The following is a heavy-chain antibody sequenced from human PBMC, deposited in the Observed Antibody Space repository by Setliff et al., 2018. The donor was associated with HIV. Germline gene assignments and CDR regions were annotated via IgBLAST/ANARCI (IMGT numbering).Heavy chain of an antibody. CDR3: ARVREISDVRLSAFDI. V-gene: IGHV4-31*11. CDR1: GVSMTSGGYY. D-gene: IGHD2-21*02. Sequence: PSETLSLTCAVSGVSMTSGGYYWSWIRQLPGKGLEWIGYIYYSETTYYNPSLSSRVTISEDSSMNQLSLKLTSVTAADTAVYYCARVREISDVRLSAFDIWGQGTMVTVSS. CDR2: IYYSETT. J-gene: IGHJ3*02.